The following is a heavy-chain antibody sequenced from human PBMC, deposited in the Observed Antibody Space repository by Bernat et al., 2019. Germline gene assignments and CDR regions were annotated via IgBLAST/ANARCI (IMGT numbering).Heavy chain of an antibody. CDR2: ISCTGGRT. CDR1: GFTFSSYA. J-gene: IGHJ1*01. Sequence: EVQLLESGGGFVQPGGSLRLSCAASGFTFSSYAMSWVRQAPGKGLEWVSAISCTGGRTYNTDSVKGRFTISRDNSKNTLFLQMNSLRAEDTAIYYCAKDQYGDTIVVAPGEHWGQGTLVTVSS. V-gene: IGHV3-23*01. D-gene: IGHD3-22*01. CDR3: AKDQYGDTIVVAPGEH.